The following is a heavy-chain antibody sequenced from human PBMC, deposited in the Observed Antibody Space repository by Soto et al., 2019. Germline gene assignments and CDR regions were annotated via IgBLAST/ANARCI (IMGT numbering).Heavy chain of an antibody. Sequence: QVQLVESGGGVVQPGRSLRLSCAASGFTFSSYGMHWVRQAPGKGLEWVAGIWYDGSNKYYADSVKGRFTISRDNSKNTLYLQTNSLRAEDTAVYYCAREEGWFGEFTANYYYGMDVWGQGTTVTVSS. CDR2: IWYDGSNK. CDR3: AREEGWFGEFTANYYYGMDV. CDR1: GFTFSSYG. D-gene: IGHD3-10*01. J-gene: IGHJ6*02. V-gene: IGHV3-33*01.